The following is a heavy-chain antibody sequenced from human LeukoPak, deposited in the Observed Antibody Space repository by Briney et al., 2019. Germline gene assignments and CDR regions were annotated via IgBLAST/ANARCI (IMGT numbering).Heavy chain of an antibody. D-gene: IGHD2-21*02. CDR3: ARGALIVVVTAIRDAFDI. V-gene: IGHV1-46*01. Sequence: ASVKVSCKVSGYTFTSYYMHWVRQAPGQGLEWMGIINPSGGSTSYAQKFQGRVTMTRDTSTSTVYMELSSLRSEDTAVYYCARGALIVVVTAIRDAFDIWGQGTMVTVSS. CDR2: INPSGGST. J-gene: IGHJ3*02. CDR1: GYTFTSYY.